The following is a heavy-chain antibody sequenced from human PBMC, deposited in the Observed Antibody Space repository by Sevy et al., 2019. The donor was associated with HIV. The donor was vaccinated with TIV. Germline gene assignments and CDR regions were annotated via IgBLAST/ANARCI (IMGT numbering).Heavy chain of an antibody. V-gene: IGHV3-7*01. CDR2: IKQDGSEE. CDR1: GFTFSSYW. CDR3: ARDFCLSGYYNSRYGMDV. J-gene: IGHJ6*02. Sequence: GGSLRLSCVASGFTFSSYWMSWVRQAPGKGLEWVANIKQDGSEEYYVDSVKGRFTISRDNARNSLYLQMNSLRGEDTAVFYCARDFCLSGYYNSRYGMDVWGQGTTVTVSS. D-gene: IGHD3-3*01.